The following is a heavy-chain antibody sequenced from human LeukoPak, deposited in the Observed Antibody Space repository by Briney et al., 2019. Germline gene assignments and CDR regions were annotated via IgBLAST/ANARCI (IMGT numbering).Heavy chain of an antibody. D-gene: IGHD1-26*01. V-gene: IGHV4-4*02. Sequence: SGTLSLTCAVSGGSISSSNWWSWVRQPPGKGLEWIGEINHSGSTSYNPSLESRVTISLDTSKKQFSLKLSSVTATDTAVYYCSRGGGSYFIYYWGQGTLVTVSS. CDR1: GGSISSSNW. CDR3: SRGGGSYFIYY. J-gene: IGHJ4*02. CDR2: INHSGST.